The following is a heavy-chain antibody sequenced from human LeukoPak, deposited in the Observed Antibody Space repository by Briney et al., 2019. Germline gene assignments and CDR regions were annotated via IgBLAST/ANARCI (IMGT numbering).Heavy chain of an antibody. CDR3: ARHNPVAVRKKTFDY. V-gene: IGHV4-59*08. Sequence: PSETLSLTCTVSGGSISSYYWSWIRQPPGKGLEWIGYIYYSGSTNYNPSLKSRVTISVDTSKNQFSLKLSSVTAADTAVYYCARHNPVAVRKKTFDYWGQGTLVTVSS. D-gene: IGHD6-19*01. CDR2: IYYSGST. J-gene: IGHJ4*02. CDR1: GGSISSYY.